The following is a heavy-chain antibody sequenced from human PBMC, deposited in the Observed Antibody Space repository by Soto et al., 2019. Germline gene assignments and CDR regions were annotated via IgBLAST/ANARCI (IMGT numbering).Heavy chain of an antibody. D-gene: IGHD1-1*01. Sequence: QVQLVESGGGLVKPGGSLRLSCAASGFTFSDYYMSWIRQAPGKGLEWLSYISGSNTYTDYADSVKGRVTISRDNAKNSLYLQMNSLRADDTAVYYCARSMKTVKNFDYWGQGTLVTVSS. CDR2: ISGSNTYT. V-gene: IGHV3-11*05. J-gene: IGHJ4*02. CDR1: GFTFSDYY. CDR3: ARSMKTVKNFDY.